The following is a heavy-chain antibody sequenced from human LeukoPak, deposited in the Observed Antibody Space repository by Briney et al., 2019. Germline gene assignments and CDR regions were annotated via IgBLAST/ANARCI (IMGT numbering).Heavy chain of an antibody. CDR2: ISWNSDNI. Sequence: GGSLRLSCAASGFTFDDYAMHWVRRAPGKGLEWVSGISWNSDNIAYSDSVKGRFTISRDNAKNSLYLQMNSLRAEDTALYYCAKDMAGGSGTYYPNWGQGTLVTVSS. CDR1: GFTFDDYA. D-gene: IGHD3-10*01. CDR3: AKDMAGGSGTYYPN. V-gene: IGHV3-9*01. J-gene: IGHJ4*02.